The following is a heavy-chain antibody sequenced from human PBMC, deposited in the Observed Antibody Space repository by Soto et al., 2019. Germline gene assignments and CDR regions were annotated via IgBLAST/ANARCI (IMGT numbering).Heavy chain of an antibody. CDR1: GGTISSWY. J-gene: IGHJ4*02. CDR2: IYYSGST. Sequence: TSETLSLTCTVSGGTISSWYWSWIRQPPGKGLEWIGYIYYSGSTNCNPSLKSRVTISVDTSKNQFSLKLGSVTAADTAVYYCARRYGYSFDYWGQGTLVTVSS. CDR3: ARRYGYSFDY. D-gene: IGHD1-1*01. V-gene: IGHV4-59*08.